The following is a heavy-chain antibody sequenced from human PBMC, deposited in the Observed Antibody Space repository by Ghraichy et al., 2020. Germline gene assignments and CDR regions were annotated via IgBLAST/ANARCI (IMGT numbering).Heavy chain of an antibody. Sequence: SETLSLTCTVSGGSISSYYWSWIRQPPGKGLEWIGYIYYSGSTNYNPSLKSRVTISVDTSKNQFSLKLSSVTAADTAVYYCARVRVPRITADAFESRGEGTKVTV. J-gene: IGHJ3*02. CDR1: GGSISSYY. D-gene: IGHD3-10*01. V-gene: IGHV4-59*01. CDR3: ARVRVPRITADAFES. CDR2: IYYSGST.